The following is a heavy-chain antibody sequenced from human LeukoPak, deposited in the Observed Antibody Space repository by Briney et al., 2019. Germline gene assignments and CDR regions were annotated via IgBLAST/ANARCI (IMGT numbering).Heavy chain of an antibody. CDR2: ISSSGRNI. CDR1: GFTFSNYK. J-gene: IGHJ4*02. CDR3: ARDLVQLWSKDY. Sequence: GGSLRLSCAASGFTFSNYKLNWVRQAPGKGLEWVSYISSSGRNIYYADSENGRFTISRDNAKNSLYLQMNSLRAEDTAVYYCARDLVQLWSKDYWGQGTLVTVSS. V-gene: IGHV3-48*03. D-gene: IGHD5-18*01.